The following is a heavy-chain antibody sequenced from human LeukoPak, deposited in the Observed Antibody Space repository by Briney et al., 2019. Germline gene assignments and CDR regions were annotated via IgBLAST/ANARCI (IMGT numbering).Heavy chain of an antibody. V-gene: IGHV5-51*01. CDR3: VRRLGCSSTSCYWYFDY. D-gene: IGHD2-2*01. CDR1: GYSFNSYW. Sequence: GESLQISCKASGYSFNSYWIGWVRQMPGKGLEWMGIIYPGDSETRYSPSFQGQVTISADKSITTAYLQWSSLKASDTAMYYCVRRLGCSSTSCYWYFDYWGQGTLVTVSS. J-gene: IGHJ4*02. CDR2: IYPGDSET.